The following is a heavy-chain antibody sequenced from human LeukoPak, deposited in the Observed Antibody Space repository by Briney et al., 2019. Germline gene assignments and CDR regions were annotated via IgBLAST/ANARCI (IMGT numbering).Heavy chain of an antibody. Sequence: PGGSLRLSCEASGFIFTTSAVSWVRQAPGKGLEWVSFISSGAGSTYYSDSVRGRFTISRDNAKNSVYLQVNSLRDEDTAVYYCARDKLVGDSYFIYWGQGTLVTVSS. D-gene: IGHD2-21*02. CDR3: ARDKLVGDSYFIY. J-gene: IGHJ4*02. V-gene: IGHV3-23*01. CDR1: GFIFTTSA. CDR2: ISSGAGST.